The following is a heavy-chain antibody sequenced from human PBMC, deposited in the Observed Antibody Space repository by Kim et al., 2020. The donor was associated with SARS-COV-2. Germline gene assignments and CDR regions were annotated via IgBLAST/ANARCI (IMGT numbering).Heavy chain of an antibody. J-gene: IGHJ5*02. V-gene: IGHV3-23*03. CDR2: ISSGGSST. D-gene: IGHD6-13*01. Sequence: GGSLRLSCAASGFTFSSYAMSWVRQAPGKGLEWVSVISSGGSSTYYADSVKGRFTISRDNSKNTLYLQMNSLRAEDTAVYYCSIAAAGTVGIAWGQGTLV. CDR1: GFTFSSYA. CDR3: SIAAAGTVGIA.